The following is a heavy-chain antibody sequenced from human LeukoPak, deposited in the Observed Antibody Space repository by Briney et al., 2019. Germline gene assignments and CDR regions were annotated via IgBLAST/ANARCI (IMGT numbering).Heavy chain of an antibody. V-gene: IGHV5-51*01. CDR3: ARQHGSPASFDY. CDR1: GYRFNNYW. CDR2: IYPDDSDT. D-gene: IGHD5-24*01. J-gene: IGHJ4*02. Sequence: GESLKISCKNSGYRFNNYWIGWVRQMPGKGLEWMGIIYPDDSDTRYSPSFQGQVTISADKSISTAYLQWSSLKASDTAMYYCARQHGSPASFDYWGQGTLVTVSS.